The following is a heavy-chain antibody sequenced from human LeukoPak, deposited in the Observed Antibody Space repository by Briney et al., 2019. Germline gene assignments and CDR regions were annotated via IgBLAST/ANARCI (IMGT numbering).Heavy chain of an antibody. CDR1: GGSISGYY. Sequence: SETLSLTFSVSGGSISGYYWSWIRPPPGKGLEWIAYIYYSGSTNYNPSLKSRVTISVDTSKNQFSLKLTSVTAADTAVYYCARLSRIAAAGRYDYHSLDVWGKGTTVTVSS. V-gene: IGHV4-59*01. CDR2: IYYSGST. J-gene: IGHJ6*04. CDR3: ARLSRIAAAGRYDYHSLDV. D-gene: IGHD6-13*01.